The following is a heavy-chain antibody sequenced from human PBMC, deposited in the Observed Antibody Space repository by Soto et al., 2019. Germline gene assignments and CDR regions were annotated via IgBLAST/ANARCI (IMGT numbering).Heavy chain of an antibody. Sequence: GGSLRLSCAASGFTFSNYAMTWVRQAPGKGLEWVSFISGTSSATNNADSAKGRFTTSRDNAKNTLYLQMNSLRAEDTAVYYCERRAWFAPWGQGTLVTVSS. CDR1: GFTFSNYA. CDR3: ERRAWFAP. CDR2: ISGTSSAT. J-gene: IGHJ5*02. V-gene: IGHV3-21*06.